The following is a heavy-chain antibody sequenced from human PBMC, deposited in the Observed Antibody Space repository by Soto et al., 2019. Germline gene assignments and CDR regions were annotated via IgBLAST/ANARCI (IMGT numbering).Heavy chain of an antibody. CDR3: APALPRYIVGRMMYLDY. CDR2: ITPTDGSR. CDR1: GYTFTSYY. D-gene: IGHD1-26*01. Sequence: QVQLVQSGAEVRKPGASVKVSCNASGYTFTSYYLHWVRQAPGQGLAWMGMITPTDGSRTYAQEFQGRVTMTRDTSTSTVYMDMSSLRSEDTAVYYCAPALPRYIVGRMMYLDYWGKGTLVTVSS. V-gene: IGHV1-46*01. J-gene: IGHJ4*02.